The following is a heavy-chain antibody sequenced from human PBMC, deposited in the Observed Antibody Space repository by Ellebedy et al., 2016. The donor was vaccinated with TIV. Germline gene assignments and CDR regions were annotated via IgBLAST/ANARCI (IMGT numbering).Heavy chain of an antibody. V-gene: IGHV3-21*01. Sequence: GESLKISCAASGFTFSSYSMNWVRQAPGKGLEWVSSISSSSSYIYYADSVKGRFTISRDNAKNSLYLQMNSLRDEDTAVYYCARDPRSSGWYSQYYFDYWGQGTLVTVSS. D-gene: IGHD6-19*01. CDR1: GFTFSSYS. CDR3: ARDPRSSGWYSQYYFDY. CDR2: ISSSSSYI. J-gene: IGHJ4*02.